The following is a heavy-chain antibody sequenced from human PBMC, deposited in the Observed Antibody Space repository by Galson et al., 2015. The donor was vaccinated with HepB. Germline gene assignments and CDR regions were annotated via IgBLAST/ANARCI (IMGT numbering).Heavy chain of an antibody. D-gene: IGHD7-27*01. Sequence: SLRLSCAASGFTFTSYNMIWVRQAPGKGLEWVSSISGDSSYRFYAESVRGRFTISRDNAKNSLCLQMNSLRAEDTAVYYCARDPPLGTPFDYWGQGTLVTVSS. CDR1: GFTFTSYN. CDR3: ARDPPLGTPFDY. J-gene: IGHJ4*02. CDR2: ISGDSSYR. V-gene: IGHV3-21*01.